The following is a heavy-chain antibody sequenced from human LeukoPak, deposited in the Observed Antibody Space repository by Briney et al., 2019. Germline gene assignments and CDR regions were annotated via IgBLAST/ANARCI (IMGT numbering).Heavy chain of an antibody. D-gene: IGHD2-2*01. CDR1: GYTFTSYG. J-gene: IGHJ6*02. V-gene: IGHV1-18*01. Sequence: ASVKVSCKASGYTFTSYGISWVRQAPGQGLEWMGWISAYNGNTNYAQKLQGRVTMTTDTSTSTAYMELRSLRSDDTAVYYCARDPTTDIVAVPAAIPIPHYYYYYGMDVWGQGTTVTVSS. CDR2: ISAYNGNT. CDR3: ARDPTTDIVAVPAAIPIPHYYYYYGMDV.